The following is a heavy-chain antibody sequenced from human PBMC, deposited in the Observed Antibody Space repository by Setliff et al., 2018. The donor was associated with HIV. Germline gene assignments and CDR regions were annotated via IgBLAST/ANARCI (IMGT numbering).Heavy chain of an antibody. D-gene: IGHD3-10*01. J-gene: IGHJ4*02. CDR1: GFTFSGTW. CDR3: ARGPSYYGSGSFDY. Sequence: TGGSLRLSCAASGFTFSGTWMAWVRQAPGKGPEWVASIKQDGTEKHYMDSIKGRFTISRDNAKSTLFLHMKTLRVEDTATYYCARGPSYYGSGSFDYWGQGALVTVSS. CDR2: IKQDGTEK. V-gene: IGHV3-7*01.